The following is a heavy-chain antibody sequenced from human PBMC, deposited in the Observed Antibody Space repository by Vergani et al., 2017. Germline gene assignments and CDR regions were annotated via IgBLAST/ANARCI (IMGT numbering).Heavy chain of an antibody. CDR2: IDWDDDK. Sequence: QVTLTESGPALVKPTQTLTLTCTFSGFSLSTSGMRVSWIRQPPGKALEWLARIDWDDDKFYSTSLKTRLTISKDTSKNQVVLTMTNMDPVDTATYYCALSRTDAFDIWGQGTMVTVSS. CDR1: GFSLSTSGMR. V-gene: IGHV2-70*04. J-gene: IGHJ3*02. D-gene: IGHD2-2*01. CDR3: ALSRTDAFDI.